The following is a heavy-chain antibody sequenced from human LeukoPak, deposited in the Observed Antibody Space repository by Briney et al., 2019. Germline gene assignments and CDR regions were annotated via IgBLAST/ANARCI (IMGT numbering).Heavy chain of an antibody. CDR2: IIPILGIA. CDR3: AREGGYGDYSPSPDY. Sequence: GSSVKVSCKASGGTFSSYAISWVRQAPGQGLEWMGRIIPILGIANYAQKFQGRVTITADKSTSTAYMELSSLRSDDTAVYYCAREGGYGDYSPSPDYWGQGTLVTVSS. D-gene: IGHD4-17*01. CDR1: GGTFSSYA. V-gene: IGHV1-69*04. J-gene: IGHJ4*02.